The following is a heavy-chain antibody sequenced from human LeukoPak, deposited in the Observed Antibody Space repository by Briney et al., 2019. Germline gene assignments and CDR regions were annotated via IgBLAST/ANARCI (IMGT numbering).Heavy chain of an antibody. Sequence: GGSLRLSCAASGFTFSSYAMHWVRQAPGKGLEWVAVISYDGSNKYYADSVKGRFTISRDNSKNTLYLQMNSLRAEDTAVYYCARDNELLWFGYYYYYYMDVWGKGTTVTISS. D-gene: IGHD3-10*01. CDR1: GFTFSSYA. J-gene: IGHJ6*03. V-gene: IGHV3-30*04. CDR2: ISYDGSNK. CDR3: ARDNELLWFGYYYYYYMDV.